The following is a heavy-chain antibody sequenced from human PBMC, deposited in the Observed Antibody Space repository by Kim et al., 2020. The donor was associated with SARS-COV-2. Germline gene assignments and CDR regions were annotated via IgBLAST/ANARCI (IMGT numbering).Heavy chain of an antibody. CDR2: ISYDGSNK. CDR1: GFTFSSYA. J-gene: IGHJ6*02. V-gene: IGHV3-30*04. Sequence: GGSLRLSCAASGFTFSSYAMHWVRQAPGKGLEWVAVISYDGSNKYYADSVKGRFTISRDNSKNTLYLQMNSLRAEDTAVYYCARDITMVRGILSRGYYYGMDVWGQGTTVTVSS. D-gene: IGHD3-10*01. CDR3: ARDITMVRGILSRGYYYGMDV.